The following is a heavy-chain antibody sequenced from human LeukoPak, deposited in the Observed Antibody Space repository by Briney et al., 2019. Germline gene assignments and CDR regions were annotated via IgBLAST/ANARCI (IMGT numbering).Heavy chain of an antibody. CDR1: GFTFSSYG. CDR2: IRYDGSNK. D-gene: IGHD2-21*01. Sequence: PGGSLRLSCAASGFTFSSYGMHWVRQAPGKGLEWVAFIRYDGSNKYYADSVKGRFTISRDNSKNTLYLQMNSLRAEDTAVYYCARAYCGGDCYSDTIDYWGQGTLVTVSS. CDR3: ARAYCGGDCYSDTIDY. J-gene: IGHJ4*02. V-gene: IGHV3-30*02.